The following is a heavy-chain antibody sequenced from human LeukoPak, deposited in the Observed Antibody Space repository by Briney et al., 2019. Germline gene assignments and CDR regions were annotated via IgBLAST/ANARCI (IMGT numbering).Heavy chain of an antibody. J-gene: IGHJ4*02. CDR2: INPSGGST. CDR3: APEDGDYGY. D-gene: IGHD4-17*01. V-gene: IGHV1-46*01. CDR1: GYTFTSYY. Sequence: ASVKVSCKASGYTFTSYYMHWVRQAPGQGLEWMGIINPSGGSTSYAQKFQGRVTMTRDMSTSTVYMELSRLRSEDTAVYYCAPEDGDYGYWGQGTLVTVSS.